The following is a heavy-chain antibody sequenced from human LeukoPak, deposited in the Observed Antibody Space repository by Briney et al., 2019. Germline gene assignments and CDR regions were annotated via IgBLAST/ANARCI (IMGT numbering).Heavy chain of an antibody. CDR2: IYTTGRT. Sequence: PSETLSLMCSVSGGSIKSYWWSWTRQPAGKGLEFIGRIYTTGRTNYNPSLKSRVSMSVDTSKNEFSLELRSVTAADTAVYFCARAGYTISSYRFDYWGQGALVTVSS. V-gene: IGHV4-4*07. D-gene: IGHD3-16*02. J-gene: IGHJ4*02. CDR1: GGSIKSYW. CDR3: ARAGYTISSYRFDY.